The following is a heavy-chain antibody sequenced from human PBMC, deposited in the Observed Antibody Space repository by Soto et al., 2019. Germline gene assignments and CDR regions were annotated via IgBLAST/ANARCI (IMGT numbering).Heavy chain of an antibody. CDR1: GGSISSYY. CDR2: IYTSGST. CDR3: ARDRVVVVAATRDSWFDP. J-gene: IGHJ5*02. D-gene: IGHD2-15*01. V-gene: IGHV4-4*07. Sequence: LSLTCTVSGGSISSYYWSWIRQPAGKGLEWIGRIYTSGSTNYNPSLKSRVTMSVDTSKNQFSLKLSSVTAADTAVYYCARDRVVVVAATRDSWFDPWGQGTLVTVSS.